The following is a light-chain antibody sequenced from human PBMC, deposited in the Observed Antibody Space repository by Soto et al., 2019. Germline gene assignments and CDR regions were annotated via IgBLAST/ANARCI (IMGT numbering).Light chain of an antibody. Sequence: QSALTQPPSASGSPGQSVTISCTGTSSDIGAYNYVSWYQQYPGKAPKLIIYEVSQRPSGVPDRFSGSKSGNTASLTVSGLQAEDEADYYCSSYTSSSTYGVFGGGTKLTVL. CDR3: SSYTSSSTYGV. J-gene: IGLJ3*02. CDR1: SSDIGAYNY. CDR2: EVS. V-gene: IGLV2-8*01.